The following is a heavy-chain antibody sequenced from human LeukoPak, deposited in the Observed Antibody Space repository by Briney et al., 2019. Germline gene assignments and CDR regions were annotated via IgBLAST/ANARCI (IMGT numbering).Heavy chain of an antibody. CDR3: AGTYGVLWRGYFDY. CDR2: IIPIFGTA. D-gene: IGHD4-17*01. V-gene: IGHV1-69*13. Sequence: GASVKVSCKASGGTFSSYAISWVRQAPGQGLEWMGGIIPIFGTANYAQKFQGRVTITADESTSTAYMELSSLRSEDTAAYYCAGTYGVLWRGYFDYWGQGTLVTVSS. J-gene: IGHJ4*02. CDR1: GGTFSSYA.